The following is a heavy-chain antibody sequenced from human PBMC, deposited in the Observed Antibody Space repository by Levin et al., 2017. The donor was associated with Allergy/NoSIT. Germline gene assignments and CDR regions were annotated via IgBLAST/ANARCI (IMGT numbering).Heavy chain of an antibody. J-gene: IGHJ2*01. V-gene: IGHV6-1*01. CDR2: TYYRSKWYN. CDR1: GASVSSNSVA. CDR3: ASLNHELRYFDL. Sequence: SETLSLTCAISGASVSSNSVAWNWIRQSPSRGLEWLGRTYYRSKWYNDYAVSVKSRITINPDTSKNQFSLQLNSVTPEDTAVYYCASLNHELRYFDLWGRGSLVTVSS. D-gene: IGHD1-14*01.